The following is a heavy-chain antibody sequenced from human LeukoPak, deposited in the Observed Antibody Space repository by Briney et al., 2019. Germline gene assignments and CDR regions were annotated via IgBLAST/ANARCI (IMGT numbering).Heavy chain of an antibody. V-gene: IGHV4-59*01. CDR2: IYYSGST. Sequence: PSETLSLTCTVSGGSISSYYWSWIRQPPGKGLEWIGYIYYSGSTNYNPSLKSRVTISVDTSKNQFSLKLSSVTAADTAVYYCARGRDDYDILTGYYIYRFDPWGQEPWSPSPQ. J-gene: IGHJ5*02. CDR3: ARGRDDYDILTGYYIYRFDP. CDR1: GGSISSYY. D-gene: IGHD3-9*01.